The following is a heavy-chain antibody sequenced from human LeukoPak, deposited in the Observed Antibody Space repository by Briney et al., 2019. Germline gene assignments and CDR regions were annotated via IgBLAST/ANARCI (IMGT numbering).Heavy chain of an antibody. D-gene: IGHD6-6*01. CDR3: ARIYSSSSFDP. J-gene: IGHJ5*02. V-gene: IGHV3-11*04. Sequence: GGSLRLSCAASGFTFSDYFMSWIRQAPGKGLEWVSYISSSGSTIYYADSVKGRFTISRDNAKNSLYLQMNSLRAEDTAVYYCARIYSSSSFDPWGQGTLVTVSS. CDR1: GFTFSDYF. CDR2: ISSSGSTI.